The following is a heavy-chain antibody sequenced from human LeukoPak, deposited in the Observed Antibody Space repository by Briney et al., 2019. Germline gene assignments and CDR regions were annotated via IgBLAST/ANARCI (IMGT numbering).Heavy chain of an antibody. CDR1: GFTFSGFA. D-gene: IGHD2-2*02. CDR3: AKTMGAIDHDY. J-gene: IGHJ4*02. Sequence: GGSLRLSCAASGFTFSGFAMTWVCQAPGKGLGWVSSISGSGASTYYADSVKGRFTISRDNSRSTLYLQMSSLRAEDTAVYYCAKTMGAIDHDYWGQGTLVTVPS. V-gene: IGHV3-23*01. CDR2: ISGSGAST.